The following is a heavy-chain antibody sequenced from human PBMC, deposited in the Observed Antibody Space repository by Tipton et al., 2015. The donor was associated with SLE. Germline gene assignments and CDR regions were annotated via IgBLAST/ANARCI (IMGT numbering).Heavy chain of an antibody. V-gene: IGHV3-53*01. D-gene: IGHD6-13*01. Sequence: SLRLSCAASGFTVSSNYMSWVRQAPGKGLEWVSVIYSGGSTYYADSVKGRFTISRDNSKNTLCLQMNSLRAEDTAVYYCAKDWQQEGYFDYWGQGTLVTVSS. J-gene: IGHJ4*02. CDR2: IYSGGST. CDR1: GFTVSSNY. CDR3: AKDWQQEGYFDY.